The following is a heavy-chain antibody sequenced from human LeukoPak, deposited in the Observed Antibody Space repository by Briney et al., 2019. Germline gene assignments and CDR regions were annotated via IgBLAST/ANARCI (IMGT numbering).Heavy chain of an antibody. Sequence: PGGSLRLSCAASGFTFSSYWMSWVRQAPGKEPEWVANIKQDGSEKYYVDSVKGRFTTSRDNAKNSLYLQMNSLRAEDTAVYYCARVRYSSGWYSDKWGQGTLVTVSS. CDR2: IKQDGSEK. CDR1: GFTFSSYW. V-gene: IGHV3-7*01. D-gene: IGHD6-19*01. CDR3: ARVRYSSGWYSDK. J-gene: IGHJ4*02.